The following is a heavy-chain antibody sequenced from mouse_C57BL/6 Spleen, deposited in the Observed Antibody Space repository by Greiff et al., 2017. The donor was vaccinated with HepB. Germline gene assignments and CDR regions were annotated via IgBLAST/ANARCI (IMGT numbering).Heavy chain of an antibody. CDR3: ARDYDRLGYWYFDV. D-gene: IGHD2-12*01. Sequence: EVHLVESGPGLVKPSQSLSLTCSVTGYSITSGYYWNWIRQFPGNKLEWMGYISYDGSNNYNPSLKNRISITRDTSKNQFFLKLNSVTTEDTATYYCARDYDRLGYWYFDVWGTGTTVTVSS. CDR2: ISYDGSN. V-gene: IGHV3-6*01. CDR1: GYSITSGYY. J-gene: IGHJ1*03.